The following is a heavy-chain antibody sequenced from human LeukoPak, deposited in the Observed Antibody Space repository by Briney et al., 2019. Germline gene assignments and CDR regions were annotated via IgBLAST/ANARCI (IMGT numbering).Heavy chain of an antibody. CDR3: ARSSSSWYVHFDY. CDR1: GCSISSGYY. J-gene: IGHJ4*02. V-gene: IGHV4-38-2*02. Sequence: SETLSLTCTVSGCSISSGYYWGWIRQPPGKGLVWIASIYESGSTYYNPSLKSRVTISVGTSKNQFSLNLSSVTAADTAVYYCARSSSSWYVHFDYWGQGTLVTVSS. D-gene: IGHD6-13*01. CDR2: IYESGST.